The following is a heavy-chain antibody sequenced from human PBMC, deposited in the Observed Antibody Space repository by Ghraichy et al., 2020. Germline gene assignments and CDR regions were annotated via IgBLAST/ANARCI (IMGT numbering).Heavy chain of an antibody. J-gene: IGHJ4*02. CDR2: IWYDGSNK. D-gene: IGHD3-22*01. V-gene: IGHV3-33*01. CDR3: AREAQYYLYYYDSSGPFDY. CDR1: GFTFSSYG. Sequence: GGSLRLSCAASGFTFSSYGMHWVRQAPGKGLEWVAVIWYDGSNKYYADSVKGRFTISRDNSKNTLYLQMNSLRAEDTAVYYCAREAQYYLYYYDSSGPFDYWGQGTLVTVSS.